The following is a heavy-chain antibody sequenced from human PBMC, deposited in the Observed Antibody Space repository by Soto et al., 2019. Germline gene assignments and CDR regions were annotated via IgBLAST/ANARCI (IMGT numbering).Heavy chain of an antibody. CDR3: AKGGGVLLWFGELFTLDY. CDR2: ISGSGGST. Sequence: EVQLLESGGGLVQPGGSLRLSCAASGFTFSSYAMSWVRQAPGKGLEWVSAISGSGGSTYYADSVKGRFTISRDNSKNTLYLQMNSLRAEDKAVYYCAKGGGVLLWFGELFTLDYWGQGTLVTVSS. J-gene: IGHJ4*02. V-gene: IGHV3-23*01. CDR1: GFTFSSYA. D-gene: IGHD3-10*01.